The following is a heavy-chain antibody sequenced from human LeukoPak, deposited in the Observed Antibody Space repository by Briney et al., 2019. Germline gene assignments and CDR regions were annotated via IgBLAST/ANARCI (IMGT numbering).Heavy chain of an antibody. V-gene: IGHV4-39*07. CDR2: IYYGGST. CDR3: ARGFPPGSGSRGSHAFDA. CDR1: GGSISSSSYY. D-gene: IGHD6-19*01. J-gene: IGHJ3*01. Sequence: SETLSLTCTVSGGSISSSSYYWNWIRQSPGKGLEWIGEIYYGGSTKYTPSLEGRGTILIDTSKNQFSLKLTSVTAADTAVYYCARGFPPGSGSRGSHAFDAWGQGTMVTVSS.